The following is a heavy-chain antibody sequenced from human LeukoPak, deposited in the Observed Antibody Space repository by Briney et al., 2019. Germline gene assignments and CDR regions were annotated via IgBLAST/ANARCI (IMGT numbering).Heavy chain of an antibody. CDR3: ARDRPHEFHLYYDSSGSKSAFDY. Sequence: GASVKVSCKASGYTFTSYGISWVRQAPGQGLEWMGWISAYNGNTNYAQKLQGRVTMTTDTSTSTAYMELRSLRSDDTAVYYCARDRPHEFHLYYDSSGSKSAFDYWGQGTLVTVSS. V-gene: IGHV1-18*01. J-gene: IGHJ4*02. CDR2: ISAYNGNT. CDR1: GYTFTSYG. D-gene: IGHD3-22*01.